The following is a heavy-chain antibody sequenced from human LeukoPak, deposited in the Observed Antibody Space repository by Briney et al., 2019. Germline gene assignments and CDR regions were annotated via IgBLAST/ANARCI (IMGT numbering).Heavy chain of an antibody. CDR3: AKSYGSESYSKYFFDY. V-gene: IGHV3-23*01. CDR2: ISGSGDST. J-gene: IGHJ4*02. D-gene: IGHD3-10*01. Sequence: PGGSLRLSCAASGFIFRNFAMSWVRQAPGKGLEWVSTISGSGDSTFYADSVKGRFTIARANSKNTLYLQMSSLRVEDTAVYYCAKSYGSESYSKYFFDYWGQGTLVTVSS. CDR1: GFIFRNFA.